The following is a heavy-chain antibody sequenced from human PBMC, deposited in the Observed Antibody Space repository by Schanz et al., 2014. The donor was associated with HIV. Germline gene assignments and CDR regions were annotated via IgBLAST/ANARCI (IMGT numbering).Heavy chain of an antibody. CDR1: GFTFSSYA. CDR2: IKQDGGEK. J-gene: IGHJ4*02. Sequence: VQLVESGGGVVQPGGSLRLSCAASGFTFSSYAMSWVRQAPGKGLEWVASIKQDGGEKHYVASVKGRFTISRDNVKNSLYLQMSSLRAEDTAVYYCARDSGPGSYWGQGTLVTVSS. D-gene: IGHD3-10*01. V-gene: IGHV3-7*01. CDR3: ARDSGPGSY.